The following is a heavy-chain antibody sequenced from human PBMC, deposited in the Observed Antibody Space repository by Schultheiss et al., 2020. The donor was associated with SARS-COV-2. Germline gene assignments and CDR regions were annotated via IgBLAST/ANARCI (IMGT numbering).Heavy chain of an antibody. CDR3: ARAVGPISPQYFDY. CDR2: IYYSGST. V-gene: IGHV4-31*03. J-gene: IGHJ4*02. CDR1: GGSISSGGYY. D-gene: IGHD3/OR15-3a*01. Sequence: SETLSLTCTVSGGSISSGGYYWSWIRQHPGKGLEWIGYIYYSGSTYYNPSLKSRVTISVDRSKNQFSLKLSSVTAADTAVYYCARAVGPISPQYFDYWGQGTLVTVSS.